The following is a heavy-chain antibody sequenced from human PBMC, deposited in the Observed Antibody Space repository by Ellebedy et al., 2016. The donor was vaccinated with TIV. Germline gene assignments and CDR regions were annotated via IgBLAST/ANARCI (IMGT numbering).Heavy chain of an antibody. CDR2: IHPADSHT. V-gene: IGHV5-51*01. D-gene: IGHD5-24*01. Sequence: GESLKISCQGSGYSFTTRWIGWARQMPGKGLEWVGIIHPADSHTKYSPSFQGQVTISADKSIRTAYLQLSNLKASDTAIYYCSTAVDGTTWFDPWGQGTLVTVSS. J-gene: IGHJ5*02. CDR1: GYSFTTRW. CDR3: STAVDGTTWFDP.